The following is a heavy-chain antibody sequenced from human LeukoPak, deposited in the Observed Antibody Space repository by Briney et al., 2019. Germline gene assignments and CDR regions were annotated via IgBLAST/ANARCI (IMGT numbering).Heavy chain of an antibody. Sequence: GGSLRLSCAASGFTFSSYSMNWVRQAPGKGLEWVSYISSSSSAIYYADSVKGRFTISRDNAKNSLYLQTNSLRAEDTAVYYCAGYCSSASCYDLDYWGQGTLVTVSS. CDR3: AGYCSSASCYDLDY. D-gene: IGHD2-2*01. V-gene: IGHV3-48*01. CDR2: ISSSSSAI. CDR1: GFTFSSYS. J-gene: IGHJ4*02.